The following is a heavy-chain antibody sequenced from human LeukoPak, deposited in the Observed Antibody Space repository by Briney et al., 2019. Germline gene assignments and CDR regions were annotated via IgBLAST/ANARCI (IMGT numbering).Heavy chain of an antibody. CDR2: IRYDGNNK. V-gene: IGHV3-30*02. CDR3: AKGLYSSGWYYFDS. Sequence: GGSLRLSCAASGFTFSSYGVHWVRQAPGKGLEWVGVIRYDGNNKYYADSVKGRFTISRDNSKNTLYLQMNSLRAEDTAVYYCAKGLYSSGWYYFDSWGQGTLVTVSS. D-gene: IGHD6-19*01. CDR1: GFTFSSYG. J-gene: IGHJ4*02.